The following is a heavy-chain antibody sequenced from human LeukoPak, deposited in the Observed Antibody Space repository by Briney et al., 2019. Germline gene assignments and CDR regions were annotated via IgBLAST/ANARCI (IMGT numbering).Heavy chain of an antibody. CDR2: IRSDRVTT. Sequence: PGGSLRLSCAASGFTFSNYARSWVRQAPGKGLEWVSAIRSDRVTTYDADSVKGRLTISRDNSKNTLFLEMKSLRADDTAIYYCARVQVSAEGGELDPWGQGTLVIVSS. CDR1: GFTFSNYA. D-gene: IGHD1-1*01. V-gene: IGHV3-23*01. CDR3: ARVQVSAEGGELDP. J-gene: IGHJ5*02.